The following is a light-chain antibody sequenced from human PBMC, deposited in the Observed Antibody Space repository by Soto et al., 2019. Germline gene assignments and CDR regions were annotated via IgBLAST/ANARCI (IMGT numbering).Light chain of an antibody. CDR1: SSDVGASKY. J-gene: IGLJ2*01. V-gene: IGLV2-14*01. Sequence: QSVLTQPASVSGSPGQSITISCTGTSSDVGASKYVSWYQQHPGKAPKLMIYEVSNRPSGVSNRFSGSKSGNTASLTISGLQAEDEADYYCSSYTSTITVLFGGGTKPTVL. CDR2: EVS. CDR3: SSYTSTITVL.